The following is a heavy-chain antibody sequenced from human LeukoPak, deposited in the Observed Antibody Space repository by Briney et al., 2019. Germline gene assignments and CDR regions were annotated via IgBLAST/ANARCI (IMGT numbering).Heavy chain of an antibody. V-gene: IGHV4-34*01. CDR1: GGSFSGYY. D-gene: IGHD2-2*01. CDR3: ARADIVVVPAAKNYGMDV. Sequence: SETLSLTCAVYGGSFSGYYWSWIRQPPGKGLEWIGEINHSGSTNYNPTLKRRVTISVDTSKNQFSLKLSSVTAADTAVYYCARADIVVVPAAKNYGMDVWGKGTTVTVSS. J-gene: IGHJ6*04. CDR2: INHSGST.